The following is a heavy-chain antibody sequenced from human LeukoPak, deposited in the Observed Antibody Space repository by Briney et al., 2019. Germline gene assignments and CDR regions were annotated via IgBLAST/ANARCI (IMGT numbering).Heavy chain of an antibody. V-gene: IGHV4-59*08. CDR1: GGSISSYY. D-gene: IGHD4-17*01. CDR2: IYYSGST. CDR3: ARVSDYGLFDY. J-gene: IGHJ4*02. Sequence: SETLSLTCTVSGGSISSYYWSWIRQPPGKGLEWIGYIYYSGSTDYNPSLKSRVAISVDTSKNQFSLKLSSVTAADTAVYYCARVSDYGLFDYWGQGTLVTVSS.